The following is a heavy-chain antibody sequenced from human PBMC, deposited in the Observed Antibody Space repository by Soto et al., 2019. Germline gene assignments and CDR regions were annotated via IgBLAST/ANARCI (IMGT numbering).Heavy chain of an antibody. CDR3: ARDEETGNYYYGTDV. V-gene: IGHV7-4-1*01. Sequence: ASVKVSCKASGYTFTSYAMNWVRQAPGQGLEWMGWINTNTGNPTYAQGFTGRFVFSLDTSVSTAYLQICSLKAEDTAVYYCARDEETGNYYYGTDVWGQGTTVTVSS. CDR1: GYTFTSYA. J-gene: IGHJ6*02. CDR2: INTNTGNP.